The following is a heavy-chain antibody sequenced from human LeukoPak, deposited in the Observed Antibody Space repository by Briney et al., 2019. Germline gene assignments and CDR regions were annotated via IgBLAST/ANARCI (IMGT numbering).Heavy chain of an antibody. D-gene: IGHD1-1*01. Sequence: GGSLRLSCSVSGFTFSNYFMHWVRQAPGEGLVWVSRINGDGTSTIYAGSVKGRFTISRDNAKNTLYLQMNSLRAEDTAIYYCTRRVDSTRWFDPWGQGTLVSVFS. CDR1: GFTFSNYF. J-gene: IGHJ5*02. CDR2: INGDGTST. V-gene: IGHV3-74*01. CDR3: TRRVDSTRWFDP.